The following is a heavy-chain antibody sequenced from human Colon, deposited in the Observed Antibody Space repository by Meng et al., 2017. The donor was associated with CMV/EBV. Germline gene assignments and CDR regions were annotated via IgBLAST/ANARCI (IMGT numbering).Heavy chain of an antibody. CDR3: AKVWGGRYCSSTSCRYGVDY. CDR2: IWYDGSNK. CDR1: GFTFSSYG. D-gene: IGHD2-2*01. V-gene: IGHV3-30*02. Sequence: GGSLRLSCAASGFTFSSYGMHWVRQAPGKGLEWVAVIWYDGSNKYYADSVRGRFTISRDNSKNTLYLQMNSLRAEDTAVYYCAKVWGGRYCSSTSCRYGVDYWGQGTLVTVSS. J-gene: IGHJ4*02.